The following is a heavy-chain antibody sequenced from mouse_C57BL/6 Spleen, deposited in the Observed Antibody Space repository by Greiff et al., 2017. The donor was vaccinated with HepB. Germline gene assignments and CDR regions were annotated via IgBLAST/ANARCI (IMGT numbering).Heavy chain of an antibody. Sequence: QVQLQQSGAELVKPGASVKMSCKASGYTFTSYWITWVKQRPGQGLEWIGDIYPGSGSTNYNEKFKSKATLTVDTSSSTAYRQLSSLTSEDSAVYYCARGGSSPYYYAMDYGGQGTSVTVSS. D-gene: IGHD1-1*01. CDR1: GYTFTSYW. V-gene: IGHV1-55*01. CDR3: ARGGSSPYYYAMDY. CDR2: IYPGSGST. J-gene: IGHJ4*01.